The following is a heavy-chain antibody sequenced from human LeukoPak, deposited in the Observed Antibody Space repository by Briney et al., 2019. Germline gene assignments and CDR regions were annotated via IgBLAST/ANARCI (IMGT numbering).Heavy chain of an antibody. D-gene: IGHD1-1*01. CDR2: ITSSSSYT. Sequence: GGSLRLSCAAPGITFSNYNMNWVRQAPGKGLEWISSITSSSSYTFYADSVKGRFTISRDNAKNSLYLQMDSLRVEDTAIYYCARDPYNGAYSEGYYYYYMDVWGKGTTVTVSS. CDR1: GITFSNYN. J-gene: IGHJ6*03. CDR3: ARDPYNGAYSEGYYYYYMDV. V-gene: IGHV3-21*01.